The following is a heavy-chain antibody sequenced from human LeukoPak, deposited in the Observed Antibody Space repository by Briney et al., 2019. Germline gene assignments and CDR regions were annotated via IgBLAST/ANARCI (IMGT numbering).Heavy chain of an antibody. Sequence: PSETLSLTCTVSGGSISSSSYYWGWIRQPPGKGLEWIGSIYYSGSTYYNPSLKSRVTISVDTSKNQFSLKLSSVTAADTAVYYCARGYLGYCSSTSCSGFDPWGQGTLVTVSS. CDR3: ARGYLGYCSSTSCSGFDP. CDR2: IYYSGST. CDR1: GGSISSSSYY. V-gene: IGHV4-39*01. J-gene: IGHJ5*02. D-gene: IGHD2-2*01.